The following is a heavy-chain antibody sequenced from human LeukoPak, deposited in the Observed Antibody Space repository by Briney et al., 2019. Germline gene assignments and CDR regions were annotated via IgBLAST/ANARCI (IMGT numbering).Heavy chain of an antibody. CDR1: GGSFSGYY. CDR3: ARQKLYCSSTSCPFDY. V-gene: IGHV4-34*01. J-gene: IGHJ4*01. Sequence: PSETLSLTCAVYGGSFSGYYWSWNRQPPGKGLEWIGEINHSGSTNYNPSLKSRVTISVDTSKNQFSLKLSSVTAADTAVYYCARQKLYCSSTSCPFDYWGXGTLVTVSS. D-gene: IGHD2-2*01. CDR2: INHSGST.